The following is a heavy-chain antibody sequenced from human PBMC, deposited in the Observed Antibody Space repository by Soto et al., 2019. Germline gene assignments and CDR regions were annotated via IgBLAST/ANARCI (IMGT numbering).Heavy chain of an antibody. CDR1: GGTFSSYA. D-gene: IGHD6-13*01. Sequence: QVQLVQSGAEVKKPGSSVKVSCKASGGTFSSYAINWVRQAPGQGLEWMAGMIPVFGSTHYTKKFQGRVTVTADESTSTAYLEVSSLRSEDTAVYYCARRGESGSWSSDYYFYMDVWGQGTTVIVSS. J-gene: IGHJ6*02. CDR2: MIPVFGST. CDR3: ARRGESGSWSSDYYFYMDV. V-gene: IGHV1-69*01.